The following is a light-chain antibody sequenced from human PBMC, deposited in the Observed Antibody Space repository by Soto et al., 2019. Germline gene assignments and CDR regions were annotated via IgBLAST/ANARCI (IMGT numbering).Light chain of an antibody. V-gene: IGKV3-15*01. Sequence: EIVMTQSPATLSVPPGERATLSCRASQSVSNNLAWYQKKPGQAPRLLIYGASTRSTGIPARFSASGSGTEFTLTISSLQSEYFAFHHCQQYNNLSTFGQGTRVDIK. CDR3: QQYNNLST. CDR2: GAS. CDR1: QSVSNN. J-gene: IGKJ1*01.